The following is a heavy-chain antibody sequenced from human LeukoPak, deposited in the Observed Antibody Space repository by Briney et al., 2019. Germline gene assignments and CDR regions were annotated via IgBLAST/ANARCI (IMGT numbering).Heavy chain of an antibody. V-gene: IGHV3-7*03. J-gene: IGHJ3*01. D-gene: IGHD6-6*01. CDR2: INSDGSEG. Sequence: GGSLRPSCAVSGFTFSGFWMSWSRQAPGKGLEWVASINSDGSEGYYADVVRGRFTISRDNAKNSLYLQINSLRAEDTAVYYCARSSYSSSSSVWGQGTMVTVSS. CDR1: GFTFSGFW. CDR3: ARSSYSSSSSV.